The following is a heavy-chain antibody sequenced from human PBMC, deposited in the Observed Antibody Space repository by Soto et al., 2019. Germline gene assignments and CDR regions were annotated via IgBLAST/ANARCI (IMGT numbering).Heavy chain of an antibody. D-gene: IGHD6-13*01. CDR3: AKERYSSRSPDFDY. V-gene: IGHV3-30*18. CDR2: ISYDGSNK. Sequence: QVQLVESGGGVVQPGRSLRLSCAASGFTFSSYGMHWVRQAPGKGLEWVAVISYDGSNKYYADSVKGRFTISRDNSKNTLDLQRNSLRAEDTAVYYCAKERYSSRSPDFDYWGQGTLVTVSS. CDR1: GFTFSSYG. J-gene: IGHJ4*02.